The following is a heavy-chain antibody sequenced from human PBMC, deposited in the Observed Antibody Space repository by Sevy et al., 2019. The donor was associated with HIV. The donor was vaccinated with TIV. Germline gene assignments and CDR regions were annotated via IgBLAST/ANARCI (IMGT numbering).Heavy chain of an antibody. V-gene: IGHV5-51*01. CDR2: IYPGDSDT. Sequence: ESLKISCKGSGFTFTRYWIGWVRQMSGKGLEWMGIIYPGDSDTRYNPSFQGQVTISVDKSTTTALPMWSSLKASDTAIYYCAGLDQTAKWAFDYWAQGTLVTVSS. D-gene: IGHD1-26*01. CDR3: AGLDQTAKWAFDY. J-gene: IGHJ4*02. CDR1: GFTFTRYW.